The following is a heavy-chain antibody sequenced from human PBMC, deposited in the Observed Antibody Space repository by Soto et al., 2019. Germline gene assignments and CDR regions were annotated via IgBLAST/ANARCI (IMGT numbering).Heavy chain of an antibody. D-gene: IGHD1-1*01. J-gene: IGHJ6*02. V-gene: IGHV4-34*01. Sequence: QVQLQQWGAGLLKPSETLSLTCAVYNGSFSASYWSWIRQPPGRGLEWIGEISQSGTTNYNPSLQSRLTISIDKSNSHFSLRLISVTAADTAVYFCARQRLWYGMDVWGQGTTVTVSS. CDR3: ARQRLWYGMDV. CDR1: NGSFSASY. CDR2: ISQSGTT.